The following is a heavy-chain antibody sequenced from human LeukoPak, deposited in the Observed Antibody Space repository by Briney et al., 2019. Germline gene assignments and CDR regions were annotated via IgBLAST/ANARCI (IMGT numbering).Heavy chain of an antibody. V-gene: IGHV4-30-2*01. CDR2: IYHSGST. CDR1: GGSISSGGHS. J-gene: IGHJ3*02. D-gene: IGHD3-10*01. Sequence: SQTLSLTCAVSGGSISSGGHSWSWIRQPPGKGLEWSGYIYHSGSTYYNPSLKSRVTISVDRSKNQFSLKLSSVTAADTAVYYCARAEQLLWFGESSSGAFDIWGQGTMVTVSS. CDR3: ARAEQLLWFGESSSGAFDI.